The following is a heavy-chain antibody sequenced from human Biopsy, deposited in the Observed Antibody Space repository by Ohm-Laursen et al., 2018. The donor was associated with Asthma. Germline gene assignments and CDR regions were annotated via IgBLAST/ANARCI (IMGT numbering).Heavy chain of an antibody. Sequence: LSLTCTASGFRFDDYAMYWVRQAPGKGLEWVAGISWNSGNIGYAVSVKGRFIVSRGNVKNSLYLQMNSLRAEDTALYYCAKDMGAGGNDPDSFIGYYGMDVRGQGTTVTVSS. V-gene: IGHV3-9*01. CDR3: AKDMGAGGNDPDSFIGYYGMDV. CDR2: ISWNSGNI. D-gene: IGHD3-16*01. J-gene: IGHJ6*02. CDR1: GFRFDDYA.